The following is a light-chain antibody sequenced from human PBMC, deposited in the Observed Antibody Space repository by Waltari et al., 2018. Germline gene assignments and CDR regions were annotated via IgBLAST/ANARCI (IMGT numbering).Light chain of an antibody. Sequence: DIVMTQSLDSLAVSLGERATINCRSGQSVLSSSKNKKYLVWYQQKLGQPPKLLIYWASTRESGVPDRFNGSGSGTDFTLTISSLQAEDVAVYYCQQYYSTPYTFGQGTKLEIK. CDR1: QSVLSSSKNKKY. CDR3: QQYYSTPYT. J-gene: IGKJ2*01. V-gene: IGKV4-1*01. CDR2: WAS.